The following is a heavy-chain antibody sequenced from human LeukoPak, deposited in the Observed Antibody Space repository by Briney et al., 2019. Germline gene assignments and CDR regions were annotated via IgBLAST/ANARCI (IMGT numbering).Heavy chain of an antibody. CDR1: GFTFGDYA. Sequence: PGGSLRLSCTASGFTFGDYATSWFRQAPGKGLEWVGFIRSKAYGGTTEYAASVKGRFTISRDDSKSIAYLQMNSLKTEDTAVYYCTRDGPVVTPDYWGQGTLVTVSS. D-gene: IGHD4-23*01. V-gene: IGHV3-49*03. CDR2: IRSKAYGGTT. J-gene: IGHJ4*02. CDR3: TRDGPVVTPDY.